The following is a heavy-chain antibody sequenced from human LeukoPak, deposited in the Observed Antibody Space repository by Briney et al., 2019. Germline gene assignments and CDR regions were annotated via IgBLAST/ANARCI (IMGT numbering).Heavy chain of an antibody. J-gene: IGHJ6*03. Sequence: PSETLSLTCTVSGGSISSYYWSWIPQPPGKGLEWIGYIYYSGSTNYKPSLKSRVTISLDTSKNQFSLKLSSVTAADTAVYYCAREGTDQYYYYYMDVWGKGTTVTVSS. D-gene: IGHD3-10*01. CDR3: AREGTDQYYYYYMDV. V-gene: IGHV4-59*01. CDR2: IYYSGST. CDR1: GGSISSYY.